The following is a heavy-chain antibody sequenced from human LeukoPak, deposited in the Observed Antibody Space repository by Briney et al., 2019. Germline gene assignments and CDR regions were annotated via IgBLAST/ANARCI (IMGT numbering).Heavy chain of an antibody. D-gene: IGHD6-13*01. J-gene: IGHJ6*02. CDR3: AKDKDSSSWLTSYYGMDV. V-gene: IGHV3-30*02. CDR2: IRHVGSNE. CDR1: GFAFSTYG. Sequence: GGSLRLSCAASGFAFSTYGMHWVRQAPGKGLEWVAFIRHVGSNEYYADSVRGRFAISRDNSQNTLHLQMNILRVEDTAVYYCAKDKDSSSWLTSYYGMDVWGQGTTVTVSS.